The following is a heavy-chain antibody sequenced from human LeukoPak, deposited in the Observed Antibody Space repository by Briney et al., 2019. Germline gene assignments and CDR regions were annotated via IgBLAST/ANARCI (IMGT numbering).Heavy chain of an antibody. J-gene: IGHJ4*02. D-gene: IGHD6-6*01. Sequence: ASVKVSCKASGGTFSSYAISWVRQAPGQGLEWMGGIIPIFGTANYAQKFQGRVTITADESTSTAYMELSSLRSEDTAVYYCARSLIAAPAGGYFDYWGQGTLVTVSS. V-gene: IGHV1-69*13. CDR1: GGTFSSYA. CDR3: ARSLIAAPAGGYFDY. CDR2: IIPIFGTA.